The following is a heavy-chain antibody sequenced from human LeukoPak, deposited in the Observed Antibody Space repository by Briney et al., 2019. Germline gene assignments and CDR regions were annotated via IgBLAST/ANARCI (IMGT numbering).Heavy chain of an antibody. CDR3: GRVVTGYYRLDP. CDR2: VSTTNDKA. D-gene: IGHD3-9*01. CDR1: GYTFTSYS. J-gene: IGHJ5*02. Sequence: PVASVKVSCKASGYTFTSYSFSWVRQAPGQGLEWMGWVSTTNDKANYAQKLQGRVTMTTDTSTSTAYMELRSLSSDDTAVYYCGRVVTGYYRLDPWGLGTLVTVSS. V-gene: IGHV1-18*01.